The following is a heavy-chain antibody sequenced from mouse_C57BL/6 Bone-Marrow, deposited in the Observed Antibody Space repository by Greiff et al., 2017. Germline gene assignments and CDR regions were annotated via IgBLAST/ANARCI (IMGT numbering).Heavy chain of an antibody. CDR3: ARRGGLRRGYYYAMDY. CDR2: ISNLAYSI. V-gene: IGHV5-15*04. Sequence: EVKLEESGGGLVQPGGSLKLSCAASGFTFSDYGMAWVRQAPRKGPEWVAFISNLAYSIYYADTVTGRFTISSENAKNHLYLAMSSLRSEDTAMYYCARRGGLRRGYYYAMDYWGQGTSVTVSS. CDR1: GFTFSDYG. J-gene: IGHJ4*01. D-gene: IGHD2-4*01.